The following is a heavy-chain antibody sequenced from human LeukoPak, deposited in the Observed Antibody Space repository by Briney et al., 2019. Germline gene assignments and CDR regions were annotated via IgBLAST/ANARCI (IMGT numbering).Heavy chain of an antibody. CDR2: IYYSGST. CDR1: GGSISSYY. Sequence: SETLSLTCTVSGGSISSYYWSWIRQPPGKGLQWIGYIYYSGSTNYNPSLKSRVTISTDTSKNQFSLKLTSVTAADTAVYYCARDRNYDFWTGYYYGHFDFWGQGTLVTVSS. V-gene: IGHV4-59*12. CDR3: ARDRNYDFWTGYYYGHFDF. D-gene: IGHD3-3*01. J-gene: IGHJ4*02.